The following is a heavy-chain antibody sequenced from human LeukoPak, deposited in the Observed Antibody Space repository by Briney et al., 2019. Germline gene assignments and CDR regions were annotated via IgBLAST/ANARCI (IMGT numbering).Heavy chain of an antibody. D-gene: IGHD3-9*01. CDR1: GFSLSRYW. V-gene: IGHV3-74*01. CDR2: IDNDGTDT. CDR3: TRGGFDHNMDV. J-gene: IGHJ6*03. Sequence: GGSLRLSCAASGFSLSRYWMHSVRQAPGAGLGWVSYIDNDGTDTNCADSVRGRFTISRDNAKNTLYLQMNGLRAEDTAVYYCTRGGFDHNMDVWGKGTTVT.